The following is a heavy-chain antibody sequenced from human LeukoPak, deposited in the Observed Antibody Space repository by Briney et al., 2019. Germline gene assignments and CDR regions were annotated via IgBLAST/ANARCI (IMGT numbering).Heavy chain of an antibody. CDR1: GLMFSSHG. CDR2: IWYDGSNE. V-gene: IGHV3-33*01. D-gene: IGHD2-2*01. J-gene: IGHJ5*02. CDR3: VRVRYCSSTNCHGGWFDP. Sequence: PGRSLRLSCAASSGLMFSSHGMHLVRQAPGKGLEWVAVIWYDGSNEYYADSVKGRFTISRDNAKNSLYLQMNSLGAEDTAVYYCVRVRYCSSTNCHGGWFDPWGQGTLVTVSS.